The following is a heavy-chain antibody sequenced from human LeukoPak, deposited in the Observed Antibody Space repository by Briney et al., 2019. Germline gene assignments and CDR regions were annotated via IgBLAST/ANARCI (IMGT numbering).Heavy chain of an antibody. V-gene: IGHV2-70*17. CDR3: ARYQLRNWFDP. J-gene: IGHJ5*02. D-gene: IGHD2-2*01. Sequence: SGPTPGNPTQTLTLTCTLSGFSLSTGGMCVSWIRQPPGKALEWLARIDWDDDKFYSTSLKTRLTISKDTSKNQVVLTMTNMDPVDTATYYCARYQLRNWFDPWGQGTLVTVSS. CDR1: GFSLSTGGMC. CDR2: IDWDDDK.